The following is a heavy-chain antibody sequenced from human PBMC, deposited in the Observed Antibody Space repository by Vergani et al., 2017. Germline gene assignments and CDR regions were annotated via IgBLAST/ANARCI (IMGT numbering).Heavy chain of an antibody. Sequence: EVQLVESGGGLVQPGGSLRLSCAASGFTVSSNYMSWVRQAPGKGLEWVSVIYSGGSTYYADSVKGRFTISRDNSKNTLYLQMNSLRAEDTAVYYCLRAARFFAQFEYWGQGTLVTVSS. J-gene: IGHJ4*02. D-gene: IGHD6-6*01. CDR2: IYSGGST. CDR3: LRAARFFAQFEY. CDR1: GFTVSSNY. V-gene: IGHV3-66*01.